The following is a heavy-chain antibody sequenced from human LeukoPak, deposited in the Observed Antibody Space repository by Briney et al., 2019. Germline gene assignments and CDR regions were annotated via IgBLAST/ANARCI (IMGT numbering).Heavy chain of an antibody. CDR2: IYYSGST. D-gene: IGHD3-22*01. CDR1: GGSISSYY. J-gene: IGHJ4*02. V-gene: IGHV4-59*01. Sequence: SEILSLTCTVSGGSISSYYWSWIRQPPGKGLEWIGYIYYSGSTNYNPSLKSRVTISVDTSKNQFSLKLSSVTAADTAVYYCARDLGDPYYYDSSGYSYWGQGTLVTVSS. CDR3: ARDLGDPYYYDSSGYSY.